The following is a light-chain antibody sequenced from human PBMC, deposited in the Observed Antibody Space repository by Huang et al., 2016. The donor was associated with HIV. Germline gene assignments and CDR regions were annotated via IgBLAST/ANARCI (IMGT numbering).Light chain of an antibody. Sequence: EIVLTHSPATLSLSPGERATLSCRASPSVSSYLAWYQPKPGQAPRLLIYDASNRATGIPARFSGSGSGTDFTLTISSLEPEDVAVYYCQQRSNWPRTFGQGTKVEIK. CDR1: PSVSSY. V-gene: IGKV3-11*01. CDR2: DAS. J-gene: IGKJ1*01. CDR3: QQRSNWPRT.